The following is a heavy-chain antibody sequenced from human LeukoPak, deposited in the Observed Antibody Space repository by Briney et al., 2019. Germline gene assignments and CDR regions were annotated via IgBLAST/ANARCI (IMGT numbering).Heavy chain of an antibody. D-gene: IGHD4-17*01. CDR3: ARVDGDYGGFVDY. CDR1: GGSISSGGYY. V-gene: IGHV4-30-2*01. CDR2: IYHSGST. Sequence: SETLSLTCTVTGGSISSGGYYWSWIRQPPGKGLEWIGYIYHSGSTNYNPSLRSRVTISVDTSKNQFSLKLSSVTAADTAVYYCARVDGDYGGFVDYWGQGTLVTVSS. J-gene: IGHJ4*02.